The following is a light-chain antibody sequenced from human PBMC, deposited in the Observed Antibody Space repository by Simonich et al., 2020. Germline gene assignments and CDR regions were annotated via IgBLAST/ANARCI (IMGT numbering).Light chain of an antibody. CDR2: GAS. J-gene: IGKJ3*01. CDR3: QQYGSSLFT. Sequence: DIVLTQSPGTLSLSPGERATLSCRASQSVSSSYLAWYQQKPGQAPRLLIYGASSRATGIPERCSGSGSGTDFTLTISRLEPEDFAVYYCQQYGSSLFTFGPGTKVDIK. CDR1: QSVSSSY. V-gene: IGKV3-20*01.